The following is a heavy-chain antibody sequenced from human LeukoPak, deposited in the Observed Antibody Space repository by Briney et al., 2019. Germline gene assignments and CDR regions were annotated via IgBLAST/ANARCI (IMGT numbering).Heavy chain of an antibody. D-gene: IGHD2-2*03. CDR3: ARALEIVAVPPAIRFDP. J-gene: IGHJ5*02. CDR2: ISSSGSAI. Sequence: PGGSRRLSCAASGFTFSSYEMNWVRQAPGKGLEWVSYISSSGSAIYYADSVRGRFTISRDNAKNSLYLQMNSLRADDTAVYYCARALEIVAVPPAIRFDPWGQGTLVTVSS. CDR1: GFTFSSYE. V-gene: IGHV3-48*03.